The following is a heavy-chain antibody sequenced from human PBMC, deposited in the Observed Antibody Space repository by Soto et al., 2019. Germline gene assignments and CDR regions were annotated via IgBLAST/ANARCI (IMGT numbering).Heavy chain of an antibody. CDR2: ISAYNGNT. V-gene: IGHV1-18*01. Sequence: ASVKVSCKASGYTFTSYGISWVRQAPGQGLEWMGWISAYNGNTNYAQKLQGRVTMTTDTSTSTAYMELRSLRSDDTAVYYCARAEPYYYDSSGYPRGAFDIWGQGTMVTVSS. D-gene: IGHD3-22*01. CDR1: GYTFTSYG. CDR3: ARAEPYYYDSSGYPRGAFDI. J-gene: IGHJ3*02.